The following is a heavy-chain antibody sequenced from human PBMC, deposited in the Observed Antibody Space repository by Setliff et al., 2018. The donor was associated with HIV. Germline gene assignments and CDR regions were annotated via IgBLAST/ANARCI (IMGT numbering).Heavy chain of an antibody. V-gene: IGHV4-39*07. J-gene: IGHJ4*02. CDR3: ARQFPYYYDNRGFYYGYFDY. CDR2: IYYSGNT. Sequence: SETLSLTCTVSSGSISGTSYYWGWIRQPPGKGLEWIGSIYYSGNTYYNPSLKSRVTISVDTSKNQFSLKLSSLTAADTAVYYCARQFPYYYDNRGFYYGYFDYWGQGTLVTVSS. CDR1: SGSISGTSYY. D-gene: IGHD3-22*01.